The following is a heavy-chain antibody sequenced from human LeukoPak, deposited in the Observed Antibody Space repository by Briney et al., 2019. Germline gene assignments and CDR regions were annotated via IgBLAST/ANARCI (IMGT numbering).Heavy chain of an antibody. CDR3: ARDLDYYDGSGYSSSALDY. Sequence: GGSLRLSCAASGFTFNNAWMSWVRQAPGKGLEWVSSITSSSTYIYYADSVRGRFTVSRDNAKNALYLQMNSLRAEDTAVYFCARDLDYYDGSGYSSSALDYWGQGTLLTVSS. J-gene: IGHJ4*02. CDR1: GFTFNNAW. D-gene: IGHD3-22*01. V-gene: IGHV3-21*01. CDR2: ITSSSTYI.